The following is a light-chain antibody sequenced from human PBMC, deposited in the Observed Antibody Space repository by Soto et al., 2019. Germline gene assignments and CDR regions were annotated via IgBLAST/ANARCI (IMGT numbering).Light chain of an antibody. V-gene: IGLV1-40*01. CDR3: QSYDSSLSGDVV. J-gene: IGLJ2*01. Sequence: QSVLTQPPSVSGAPGQRVTISCTGSSSNIGAGYDVHWYQQLPGTAPKILIYGNSNRPSGVPDRFSGSKSGTSASLAITGLQAEDEADYYCQSYDSSLSGDVVFGGGTKLTVL. CDR2: GNS. CDR1: SSNIGAGYD.